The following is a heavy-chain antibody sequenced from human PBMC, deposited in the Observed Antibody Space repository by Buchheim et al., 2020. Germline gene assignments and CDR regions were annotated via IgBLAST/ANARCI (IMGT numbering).Heavy chain of an antibody. D-gene: IGHD2-2*01. Sequence: EVQLLESGGGLVQPGGSLRLSCAASGFTFNNYAMNWVRQVPGKGLEWVSGIIGSGSRTYYADSVKGRLTISRDNSKGTLYLQMNSLRAEDTAVYYCAKGGYCSSSDCYRAYYYYNMDAWGQRTT. J-gene: IGHJ6*02. V-gene: IGHV3-23*01. CDR2: IIGSGSRT. CDR3: AKGGYCSSSDCYRAYYYYNMDA. CDR1: GFTFNNYA.